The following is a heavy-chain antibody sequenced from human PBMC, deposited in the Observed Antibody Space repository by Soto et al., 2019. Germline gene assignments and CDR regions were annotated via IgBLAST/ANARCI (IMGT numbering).Heavy chain of an antibody. CDR1: GFTFSSYS. CDR2: ISSTGTTV. J-gene: IGHJ6*02. V-gene: IGHV3-48*02. CDR3: ARERLCTTNSCYKGMDV. D-gene: IGHD2-2*02. Sequence: EVQLVESGGGLVQPGGSLRLSCAPSGFTFSSYSMNWVRQAPGKGLEWVAYISSTGTTVHYADSVRARFTISRYNAKNSLYLQMNSLTDEDTAAYFCARERLCTTNSCYKGMDVWGQGTTVTVSS.